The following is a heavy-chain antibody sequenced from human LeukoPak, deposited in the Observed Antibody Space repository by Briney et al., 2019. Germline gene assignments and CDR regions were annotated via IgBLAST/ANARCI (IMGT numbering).Heavy chain of an antibody. J-gene: IGHJ5*02. CDR3: ARGTQMSQHNWFDP. CDR1: GGSLSSYF. D-gene: IGHD3/OR15-3a*01. CDR2: VDSFGNT. Sequence: PSETLSLTCTVSGGSLSSYFWNWIRQPPGKGLEWIGYVDSFGNTNYNPALKSRVTISVDTSKNQFSLKLSSVTAADTAVYYCARGTQMSQHNWFDPWGQGTLVTVSS. V-gene: IGHV4-59*08.